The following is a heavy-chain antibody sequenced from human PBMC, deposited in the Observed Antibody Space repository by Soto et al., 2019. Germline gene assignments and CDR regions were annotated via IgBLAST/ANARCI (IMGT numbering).Heavy chain of an antibody. V-gene: IGHV3-30*18. CDR1: GFTFSSYG. CDR2: ISYDGSNK. CDR3: AKVDPAVVEYFQH. D-gene: IGHD2-15*01. J-gene: IGHJ1*01. Sequence: GGSLRLSCAASGFTFSSYGMHWVRQAPGKGLEWVAVISYDGSNKYYADSVKGRFTISRDNSKNTLYLQMNSLRAEDTAVYYCAKVDPAVVEYFQHWGQGTLVTVSS.